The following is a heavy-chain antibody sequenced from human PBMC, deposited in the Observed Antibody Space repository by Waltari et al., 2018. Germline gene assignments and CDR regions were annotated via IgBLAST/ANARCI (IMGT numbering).Heavy chain of an antibody. J-gene: IGHJ4*02. CDR3: ASTLGDGYNTD. CDR2: IYYSGST. CDR1: GGSISSSSYY. V-gene: IGHV4-39*01. Sequence: QLQLQESGPGLVKPSETLSLTCTVSGGSISSSSYYWGWIRQPPGKGLEWIGSIYYSGSTYYNPSLKSRVTISVDTSKNQFSLKLSSVTAADTAVYYCASTLGDGYNTDWGQGTLVTVSS. D-gene: IGHD5-12*01.